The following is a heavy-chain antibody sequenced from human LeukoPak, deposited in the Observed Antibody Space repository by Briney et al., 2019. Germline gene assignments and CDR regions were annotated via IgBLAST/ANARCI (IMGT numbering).Heavy chain of an antibody. D-gene: IGHD7-27*01. Sequence: GRSLRLSCAASGFTFSTYGMQWVRQAPGKGLEWVAVIVGDGSNAHYADSVRGRFTVSRDNSKNTLYLQMSSLRAEDTAVYYCARDSITGDNSLDYWGRGTLVTVSS. J-gene: IGHJ4*02. CDR3: ARDSITGDNSLDY. CDR2: IVGDGSNA. V-gene: IGHV3-33*05. CDR1: GFTFSTYG.